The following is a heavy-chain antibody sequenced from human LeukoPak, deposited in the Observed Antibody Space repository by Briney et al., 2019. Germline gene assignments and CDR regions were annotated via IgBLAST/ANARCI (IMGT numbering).Heavy chain of an antibody. J-gene: IGHJ5*02. V-gene: IGHV4-61*02. CDR2: IYTSGST. D-gene: IGHD2-2*01. Sequence: SETLSLTCTVSGGSISSGSYYWSWVRQPAGKGLEWIGRIYTSGSTNYNPYLKSQVTISVDTSKNQFSQKLSSVTAADTAVYYCASEGYCSSTSCSRGWFDPWGEGTLVTVSS. CDR3: ASEGYCSSTSCSRGWFDP. CDR1: GGSISSGSYY.